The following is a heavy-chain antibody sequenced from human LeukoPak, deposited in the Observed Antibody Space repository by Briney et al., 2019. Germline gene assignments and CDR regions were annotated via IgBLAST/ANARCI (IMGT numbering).Heavy chain of an antibody. CDR1: GFTSSSYA. J-gene: IGHJ4*02. Sequence: GGSLRLSCAASGFTSSSYAMSWVRQAPGKGLEWVSAISGSGGSTYYADSVKGRFTISRDNSKNTLYLQMNSLRAEDTAVYYCAKLGYYDSSGYYYNWGQGTLVTVSS. D-gene: IGHD3-22*01. CDR2: ISGSGGST. V-gene: IGHV3-23*01. CDR3: AKLGYYDSSGYYYN.